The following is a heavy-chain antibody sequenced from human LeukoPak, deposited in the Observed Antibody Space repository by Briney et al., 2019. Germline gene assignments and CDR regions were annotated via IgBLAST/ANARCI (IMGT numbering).Heavy chain of an antibody. CDR3: ARGNYDFWSGYPFDY. D-gene: IGHD3-3*01. J-gene: IGHJ4*02. Sequence: ASVKVSCKASGYTFTGYYMHWVRQAPGQGLEWMGWINPNSGGTNYAQKFQGRVTMTRDTSISTAYMELSRLRSDDTAVYYCARGNYDFWSGYPFDYWGQGTLVTLSS. CDR1: GYTFTGYY. CDR2: INPNSGGT. V-gene: IGHV1-2*02.